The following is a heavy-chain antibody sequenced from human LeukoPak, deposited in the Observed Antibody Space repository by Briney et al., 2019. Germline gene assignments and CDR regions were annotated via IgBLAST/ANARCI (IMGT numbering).Heavy chain of an antibody. D-gene: IGHD6-6*01. CDR1: GGSFSGYY. Sequence: PSETLSLTCAVYGGSFSGYYWSWIRQPPGKGLEWIGEINHSGSTNYNPSLKSRVTISADTSKNQFSLKLSSVTAADTAVYYCARGRIAARQNYYYYYYMDVWGKGTTVTVSS. CDR3: ARGRIAARQNYYYYYYMDV. CDR2: INHSGST. J-gene: IGHJ6*03. V-gene: IGHV4-34*01.